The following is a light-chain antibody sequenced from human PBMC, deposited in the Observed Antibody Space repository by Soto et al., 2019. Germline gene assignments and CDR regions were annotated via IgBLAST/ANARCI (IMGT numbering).Light chain of an antibody. J-gene: IGKJ1*01. V-gene: IGKV1-5*01. CDR1: QSISSW. CDR3: QQYNSYLT. CDR2: DAS. Sequence: DIPMTHSPSTLSASVGDRVTITCRASQSISSWLAWYQQKPGKAPKLLIYDASSLESGVPSRFSGSGSGTEFTLTISSLQPDDFATYYCQQYNSYLTFGQGTKVDIK.